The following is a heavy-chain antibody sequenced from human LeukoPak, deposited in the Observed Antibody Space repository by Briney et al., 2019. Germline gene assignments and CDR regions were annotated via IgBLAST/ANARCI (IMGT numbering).Heavy chain of an antibody. CDR3: AQPDF. CDR2: IRFDGSTK. Sequence: HAGGCLRLSCVASGITFRSSSMHWVRQAPGKGLEWLAFIRFDGSTKYYADSVKGRFTVSRDNSKSTLYLQMNSLRAEDTAVYYCAQPDFWGQGTLVTVSS. CDR1: GITFRSSS. J-gene: IGHJ4*02. V-gene: IGHV3-30*02.